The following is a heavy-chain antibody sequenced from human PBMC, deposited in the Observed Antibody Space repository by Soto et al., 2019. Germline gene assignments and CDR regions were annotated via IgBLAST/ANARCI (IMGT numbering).Heavy chain of an antibody. CDR1: GFTFSSYS. J-gene: IGHJ5*02. CDR2: ISSSSSTI. Sequence: GGSLRLSCAASGFTFSSYSMNWVRQAPGKGLEWVSYISSSSSTIYYADAEEGRFTISRDNDKNALYQQMNSLRDEDTAVYYCARGETTPYSSSSRWFDPWGQGTLVTVSS. D-gene: IGHD6-6*01. V-gene: IGHV3-48*02. CDR3: ARGETTPYSSSSRWFDP.